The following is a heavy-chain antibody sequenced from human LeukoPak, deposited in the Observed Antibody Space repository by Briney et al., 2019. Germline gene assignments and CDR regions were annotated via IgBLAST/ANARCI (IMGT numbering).Heavy chain of an antibody. CDR1: GFTFDDYA. J-gene: IGHJ5*02. D-gene: IGHD6-13*01. CDR3: AKMAAAAVWFDP. V-gene: IGHV3-9*01. Sequence: PGRSLRLSCAASGFTFDDYAMHWVRQAPGKGLEWVSGISWNSGSIGYADSVKGRFTISRDNAKNSLYLQMNSLRAEDTALYYCAKMAAAAVWFDPWDQGTLVTVSS. CDR2: ISWNSGSI.